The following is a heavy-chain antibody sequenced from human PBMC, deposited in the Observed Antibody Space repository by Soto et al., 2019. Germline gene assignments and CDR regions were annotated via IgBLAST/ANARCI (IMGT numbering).Heavy chain of an antibody. D-gene: IGHD2-21*01. V-gene: IGHV3-30-3*01. Sequence: QVQLMESGGGVVQPGGSLRLSSATCGFTFRSNSMHWFRQAPGKGLEWVAVTSSDGGTKFYADSVKGRFTVSRDNSKNTLYLQMNSLRPEDTAVYYCAREVVLTEWYFDNWGQGILVTASS. CDR3: AREVVLTEWYFDN. CDR2: TSSDGGTK. CDR1: GFTFRSNS. J-gene: IGHJ4*02.